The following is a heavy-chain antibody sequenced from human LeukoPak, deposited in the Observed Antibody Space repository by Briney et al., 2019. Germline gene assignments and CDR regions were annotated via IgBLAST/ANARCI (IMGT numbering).Heavy chain of an antibody. Sequence: PGGSLRLSCAASGFTFSDYYMSGIRQAPGKGLEWVSYISSIGSTIYYADSVKGRFTISRDNAKNSLYLQMNSLRAEDTAVYYCASGNYYGSGSYYGVGAYFDYWGQGTLVTVSS. D-gene: IGHD3-10*01. V-gene: IGHV3-11*01. J-gene: IGHJ4*02. CDR2: ISSIGSTI. CDR1: GFTFSDYY. CDR3: ASGNYYGSGSYYGVGAYFDY.